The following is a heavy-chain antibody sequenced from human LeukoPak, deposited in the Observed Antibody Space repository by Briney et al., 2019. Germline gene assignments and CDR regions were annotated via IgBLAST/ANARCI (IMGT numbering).Heavy chain of an antibody. CDR3: AKTQGYYDA. V-gene: IGHV3-23*01. Sequence: GGPLRLSCVASGFTFSNYAMSWVRQAPGKGLELVSGIYGSDDKTVYGDAVKGRFTISRDNSKNTLYLQMNSLRADDTAVYYCAKTQGYYDAWGQGALVTVSS. J-gene: IGHJ5*02. CDR2: IYGSDDKT. CDR1: GFTFSNYA. D-gene: IGHD2-15*01.